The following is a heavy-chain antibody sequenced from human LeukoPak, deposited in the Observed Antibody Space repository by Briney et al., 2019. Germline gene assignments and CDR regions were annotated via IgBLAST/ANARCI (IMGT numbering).Heavy chain of an antibody. Sequence: NPGGSLRLSCGASGFTFSSFALHWVRQAPGKGLEWVAVIWYDGSNKYYVDSVKGRFTISRDNSKNTVYLQMNSLRAEDTAVYYCARDQGTRSNKERVGHFDYWGQGTLVTVSS. D-gene: IGHD1-26*01. CDR1: GFTFSSFA. CDR3: ARDQGTRSNKERVGHFDY. CDR2: IWYDGSNK. V-gene: IGHV3-33*01. J-gene: IGHJ4*02.